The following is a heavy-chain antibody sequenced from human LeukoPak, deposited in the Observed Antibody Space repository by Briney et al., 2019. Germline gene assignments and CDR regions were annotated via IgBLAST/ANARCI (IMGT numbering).Heavy chain of an antibody. V-gene: IGHV3-9*01. CDR2: ISWNSGSI. CDR3: ARLDEAFDN. J-gene: IGHJ4*02. CDR1: GFTFDDYA. Sequence: GGSLRLSCAASGFTFDDYAMHWVRQAPGKGLEWVSGISWNSGSIGYADSVKGRFTISRDNAKNSLYLQMNSLRAEDTALYYCARLDEAFDNWGQGILVTVSS. D-gene: IGHD3-16*01.